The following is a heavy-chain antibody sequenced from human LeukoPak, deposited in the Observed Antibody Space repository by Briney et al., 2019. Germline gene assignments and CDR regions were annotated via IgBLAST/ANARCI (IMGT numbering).Heavy chain of an antibody. V-gene: IGHV4-34*01. D-gene: IGHD6-13*01. CDR2: INHSGST. CDR3: ARLRAAAGTRGWFDP. CDR1: GGSFSGYY. J-gene: IGHJ5*02. Sequence: SETLSLTCAVYGGSFSGYYWSWIRQPPGKGLEWIGEINHSGSTNYNPSLKSRVTISVDTSKNQFSLKLSSVTAADTAVYYCARLRAAAGTRGWFDPWGQGTLVTVSS.